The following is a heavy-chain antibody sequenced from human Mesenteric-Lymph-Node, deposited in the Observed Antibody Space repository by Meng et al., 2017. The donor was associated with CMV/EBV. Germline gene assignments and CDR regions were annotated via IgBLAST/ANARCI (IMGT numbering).Heavy chain of an antibody. CDR3: ARGENDFWSGYFYYYYGMDV. Sequence: SVKVSCKASGGTFSSYAISWVRQAPGQGLEWMGGIIPIFGTANYAQKFQGRVTITTDESTSTAYMELSSLRSEDTAVYYCARGENDFWSGYFYYYYGMDVWGQGTTVTVSS. D-gene: IGHD3-3*01. J-gene: IGHJ6*02. CDR2: IIPIFGTA. CDR1: GGTFSSYA. V-gene: IGHV1-69*05.